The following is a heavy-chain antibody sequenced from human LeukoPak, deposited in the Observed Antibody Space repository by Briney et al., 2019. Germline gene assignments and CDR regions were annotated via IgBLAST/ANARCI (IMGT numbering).Heavy chain of an antibody. J-gene: IGHJ6*03. Sequence: GGSLRLSCAASGFTFSSYSMNWVRQAPGRGLEWVSYISSSSSTVYYADSVKGRFTISRDNAKNSLYLQMSSLRAEDTAVYYCASTHYYYYCMDVWGKGTSVTVSS. CDR2: ISSSSSTV. CDR3: ASTHYYYYCMDV. CDR1: GFTFSSYS. V-gene: IGHV3-48*04.